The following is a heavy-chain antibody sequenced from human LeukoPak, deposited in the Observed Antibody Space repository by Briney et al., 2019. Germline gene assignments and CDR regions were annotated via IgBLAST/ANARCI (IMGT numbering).Heavy chain of an antibody. Sequence: ASVKVSCKASGYTFTSYGISWVRQAPGQGLEWMGWISAYNGNTNYAQKLQGRVTMTTDTSTSTAYMELRSLRSGDTAVYYCARDEMATTYYYYYGMDVWGQGTTVTVSS. CDR2: ISAYNGNT. V-gene: IGHV1-18*01. D-gene: IGHD5-24*01. CDR3: ARDEMATTYYYYYGMDV. CDR1: GYTFTSYG. J-gene: IGHJ6*02.